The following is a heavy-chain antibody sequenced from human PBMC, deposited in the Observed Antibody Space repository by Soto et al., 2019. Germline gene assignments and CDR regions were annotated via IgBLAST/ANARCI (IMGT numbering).Heavy chain of an antibody. CDR1: GFNFNSHW. CDR3: ARDPSSWYGGGYDAFDI. J-gene: IGHJ3*02. Sequence: GGSLRLSCAASGFNFNSHWMNWVRQAPGKGLEWVANIKEDGSTIYYVHSVKGRFTVSRDDAKNSLYLQMNSLRAEDTAVYYCARDPSSWYGGGYDAFDIWGQGTTVTVSS. D-gene: IGHD6-13*01. CDR2: IKEDGSTI. V-gene: IGHV3-7*01.